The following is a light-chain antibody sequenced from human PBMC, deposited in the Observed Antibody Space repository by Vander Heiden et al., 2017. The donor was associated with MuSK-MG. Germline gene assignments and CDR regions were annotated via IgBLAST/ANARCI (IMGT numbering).Light chain of an antibody. CDR3: QQYYSTPRT. V-gene: IGKV4-1*01. J-gene: IGKJ2*01. Sequence: DIVMTQSPESLAVSLGERATIKSKSSKSVLYSSNNKNYITWYQQKAGQPPKLLIYWASIRESGVPDRFSGSGSGTDFTLTISSLQAEDVALYYCQQYYSTPRTFGQGTKLEIK. CDR1: KSVLYSSNNKNY. CDR2: WAS.